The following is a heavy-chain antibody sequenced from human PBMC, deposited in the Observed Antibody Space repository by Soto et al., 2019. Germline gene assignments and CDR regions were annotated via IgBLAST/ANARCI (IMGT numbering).Heavy chain of an antibody. CDR2: TYHSGST. D-gene: IGHD2-15*01. V-gene: IGHV4-4*02. J-gene: IGHJ4*02. CDR1: GGSISSTNW. CDR3: ARHGVYCAST. Sequence: QVQLQESGPGLVKPSGTLSLTCTVSGGSISSTNWWSWVRQPPGKGLEWIGETYHSGSTNYNPSLNSRVTISVEKSKNQFSLRLTSVTAADPAVYYCARHGVYCASTWGQGILVTVPS.